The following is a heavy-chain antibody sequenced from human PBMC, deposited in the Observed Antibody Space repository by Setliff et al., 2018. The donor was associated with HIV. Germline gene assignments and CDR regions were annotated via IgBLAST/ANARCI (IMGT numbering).Heavy chain of an antibody. CDR1: GFIFSDYY. Sequence: PGGSLRLSCAASGFIFSDYYMSWIRQAPGKGLEWLSYITGSGSRIYYADSVKGRFTISRDNAKNSVYLQMNSLRAEDTAVYYCARDEATGGVDYWGQGTLVTVSS. D-gene: IGHD3-16*01. CDR2: ITGSGSRI. J-gene: IGHJ4*02. V-gene: IGHV3-11*04. CDR3: ARDEATGGVDY.